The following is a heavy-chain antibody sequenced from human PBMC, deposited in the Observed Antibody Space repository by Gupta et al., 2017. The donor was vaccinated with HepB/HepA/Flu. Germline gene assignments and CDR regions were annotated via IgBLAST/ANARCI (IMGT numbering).Heavy chain of an antibody. CDR2: ISSSSSYI. V-gene: IGHV3-21*01. CDR1: GFTFSSYS. CDR3: ARGAYCSSTSCSPHYWYFDL. Sequence: EVQLVESGGGLVKPGGSLRLSCAASGFTFSSYSMTWVRQAPGKGLEWVSSISSSSSYIYYADSVKGRFTISRDNAKNSLYLQMNSLRAEDTAVYYCARGAYCSSTSCSPHYWYFDLWGRGTLVTVSS. D-gene: IGHD2-2*01. J-gene: IGHJ2*01.